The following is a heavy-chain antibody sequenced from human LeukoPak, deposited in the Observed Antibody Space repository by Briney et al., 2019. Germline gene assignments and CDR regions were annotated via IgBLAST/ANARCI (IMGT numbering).Heavy chain of an antibody. Sequence: SETLSLTCTVSGGSISYYYWSWIRQPPGKGLEWIGRFYISENTKQYRPSLQTRVTVSPDTSKNQFSLKLNSLTAADTAVYYCARGSYGHIDHWGQGILVTVSS. V-gene: IGHV4-4*07. D-gene: IGHD3-16*01. CDR1: GGSISYYY. CDR3: ARGSYGHIDH. J-gene: IGHJ4*02. CDR2: FYISENT.